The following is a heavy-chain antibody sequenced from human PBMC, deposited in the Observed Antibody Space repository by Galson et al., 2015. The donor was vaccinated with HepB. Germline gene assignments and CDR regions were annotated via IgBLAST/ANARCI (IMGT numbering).Heavy chain of an antibody. D-gene: IGHD3-10*01. Sequence: SLRLSCAASGFTFSSYGMHWVRQAPGKGLEWVAFIRYDGSNKYYADSVKGRFTISRDNSKNTLYLQMNSLRAEDTAVYYCAKVEAISGREKNYWGQGTLVTVSS. CDR2: IRYDGSNK. J-gene: IGHJ4*02. CDR3: AKVEAISGREKNY. V-gene: IGHV3-30*02. CDR1: GFTFSSYG.